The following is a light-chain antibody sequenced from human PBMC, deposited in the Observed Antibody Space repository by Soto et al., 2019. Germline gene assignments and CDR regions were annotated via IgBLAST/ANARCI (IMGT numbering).Light chain of an antibody. Sequence: QSALTQPASVSGSPGQSITISCTGTSSDVGTYNFVSWYQQRPGKAPTLMIFEDDQRPSGVSFRFSGSKSGNTASLTISGLQAEDEADYYCCSYAGSSTYIFGTRTKVTVL. CDR2: EDD. J-gene: IGLJ1*01. CDR1: SSDVGTYNF. CDR3: CSYAGSSTYI. V-gene: IGLV2-23*01.